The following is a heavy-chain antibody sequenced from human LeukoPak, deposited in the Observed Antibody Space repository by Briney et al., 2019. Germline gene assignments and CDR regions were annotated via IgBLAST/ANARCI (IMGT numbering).Heavy chain of an antibody. J-gene: IGHJ3*02. Sequence: SQTLSLTCTVSVGSISSGDSYCGWIRQPPGKGLGCIGYIYYSGSTYYNPSLKSRFTISVDTSKNQFSLKLISVTAAHTAVYYCARPDSGSYGTSEAFDIWGQGTMVTVSS. D-gene: IGHD1-26*01. CDR1: VGSISSGDSY. V-gene: IGHV4-30-4*08. CDR3: ARPDSGSYGTSEAFDI. CDR2: IYYSGST.